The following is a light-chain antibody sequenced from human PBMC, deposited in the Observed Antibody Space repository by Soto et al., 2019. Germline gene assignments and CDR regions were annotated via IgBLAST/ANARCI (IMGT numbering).Light chain of an antibody. Sequence: QSVLTQSSSASASLGSSVKLTCTLSSGHSSYIIAWHQQQPGKAPRYLMKLEGSGSYNKGSGVPDRFSGSSSGADRYLTISNLQSEDEADYYCETWASNAAVFGGGTKLTVL. CDR3: ETWASNAAV. J-gene: IGLJ7*01. V-gene: IGLV4-60*03. CDR1: SGHSSYI. CDR2: LEGSGSY.